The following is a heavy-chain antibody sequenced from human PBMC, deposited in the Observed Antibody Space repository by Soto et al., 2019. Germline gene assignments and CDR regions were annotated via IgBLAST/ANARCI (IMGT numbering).Heavy chain of an antibody. CDR3: ARDPHLRRWRNIDL. CDR2: ISTFHGNT. CDR1: GYTFTNQG. J-gene: IGHJ4*02. Sequence: ASVKVSCKASGYTFTNQGISWVRQAPGQGLEWVGWISTFHGNTDFAQKLQGRVTLTTDTSTSTAYMELRDLRSDDTAVYFCARDPHLRRWRNIDLWGQGTLVTV. D-gene: IGHD3-9*01. V-gene: IGHV1-18*01.